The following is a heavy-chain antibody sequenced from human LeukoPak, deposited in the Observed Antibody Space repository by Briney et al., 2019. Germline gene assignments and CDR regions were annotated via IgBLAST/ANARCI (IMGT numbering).Heavy chain of an antibody. V-gene: IGHV3-21*01. CDR2: ISSSSYI. D-gene: IGHD3-3*01. CDR1: GFIFSSYS. J-gene: IGHJ4*02. Sequence: GGSLRLSCAASGFIFSSYSMNWVRQAPGKGLEWVSSISSSSYIHYADSVKGRFTISRDNAKNSLYLQMNSLRAEDTAVYYCAVGWDGVRSFAYWGQGTLVTVSS. CDR3: AVGWDGVRSFAY.